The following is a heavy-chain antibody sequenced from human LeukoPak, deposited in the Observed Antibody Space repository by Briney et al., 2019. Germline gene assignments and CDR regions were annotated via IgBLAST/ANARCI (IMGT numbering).Heavy chain of an antibody. V-gene: IGHV1-69*05. D-gene: IGHD3-3*01. J-gene: IGHJ6*03. CDR2: IIPIFGTA. CDR3: ARVRGYDFWGGYYSDYYYYMDV. Sequence: SVKVSCKASGGTFSSYAIGWVRQAPGQGLEWMGGIIPIFGTANYAQKFQGRVTITTDESTSTAYMELSSLRSEDTAVYYCARVRGYDFWGGYYSDYYYYMDVWGKGTTVTVSS. CDR1: GGTFSSYA.